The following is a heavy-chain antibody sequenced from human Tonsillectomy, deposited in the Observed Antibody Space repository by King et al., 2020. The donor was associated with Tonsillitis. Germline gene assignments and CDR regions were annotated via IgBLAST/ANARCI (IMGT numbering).Heavy chain of an antibody. V-gene: IGHV3-23*04. CDR3: AEGHWNADFDY. Sequence: VQLVESGGGLVQPGGSLRLSCAASGFTFRSYAMSWVRQAPGKGLEWVAAISSGGGSTFYADSVKGRFTISRDNSKNTLYMQMNRLRAEDTAVYYCAEGHWNADFDYWGQGAQVTVSS. J-gene: IGHJ4*02. D-gene: IGHD1-1*01. CDR1: GFTFRSYA. CDR2: ISSGGGST.